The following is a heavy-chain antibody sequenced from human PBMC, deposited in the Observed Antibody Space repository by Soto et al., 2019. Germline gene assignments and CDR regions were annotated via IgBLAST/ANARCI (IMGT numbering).Heavy chain of an antibody. D-gene: IGHD2-15*01. CDR1: GFTFSSYS. Sequence: LRLSCAASGFTFSSYSMNWVRQAPGKGLEWVSSISSSSSYIYYADSVKGRFTISRDNAKNSLYLQMNSLRAEDTAVYYCARSTYCNGGSCYPQYWGPGTLVTVSS. CDR3: ARSTYCNGGSCYPQY. J-gene: IGHJ4*02. CDR2: ISSSSSYI. V-gene: IGHV3-21*01.